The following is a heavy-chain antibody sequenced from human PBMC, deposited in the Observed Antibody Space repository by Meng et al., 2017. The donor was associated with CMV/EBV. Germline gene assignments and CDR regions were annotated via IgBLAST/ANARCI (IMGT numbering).Heavy chain of an antibody. CDR3: ARARGYSSSSKNWFDP. Sequence: GSLRLSCTVSGGSISSYYWSWIRQPPGKGLEWIGYIYYSGSTNYNPSLKSRVTISVDTSKNQFSLKLNSVTAADTAVYYCARARGYSSSSKNWFDPWGQGTLVTVSS. CDR1: GGSISSYY. D-gene: IGHD6-6*01. CDR2: IYYSGST. J-gene: IGHJ5*02. V-gene: IGHV4-59*01.